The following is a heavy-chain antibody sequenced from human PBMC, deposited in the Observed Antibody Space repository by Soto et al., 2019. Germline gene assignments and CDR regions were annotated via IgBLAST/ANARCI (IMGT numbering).Heavy chain of an antibody. CDR3: AKSLGYCTNGVCFGSYYYYMDV. J-gene: IGHJ6*03. Sequence: GGSLRLSCAASGFTFAGYAMHWVRKAPGKGLEWVSGISWNSGSIGYADSVKGRFTISRDNAKNSLYLQMNSLRAEDTALYYCAKSLGYCTNGVCFGSYYYYMDVWGKGTTVTVSS. CDR1: GFTFAGYA. CDR2: ISWNSGSI. D-gene: IGHD2-8*01. V-gene: IGHV3-9*01.